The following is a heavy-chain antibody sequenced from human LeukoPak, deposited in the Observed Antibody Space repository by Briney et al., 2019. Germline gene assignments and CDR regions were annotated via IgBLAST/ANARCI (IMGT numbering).Heavy chain of an antibody. CDR2: ISGSGDST. CDR3: AKGGAGYCSSTSCLYYFDY. V-gene: IGHV3-23*01. D-gene: IGHD2-2*01. CDR1: GFTFSSYA. Sequence: GALRLSCAASGFTFSSYAMSWVRQAPGKGLEWVSTISGSGDSTYYADSVKGRFTISRDNSKNTLLLQMNSLRAEDTAVYYCAKGGAGYCSSTSCLYYFDYWGQGTLVTVST. J-gene: IGHJ4*02.